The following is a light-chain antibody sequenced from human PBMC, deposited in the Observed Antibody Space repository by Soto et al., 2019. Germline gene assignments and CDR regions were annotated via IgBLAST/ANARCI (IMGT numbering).Light chain of an antibody. J-gene: IGKJ2*01. V-gene: IGKV1-39*01. CDR2: SAS. CDR3: QQSYSTLYT. Sequence: DIQMSQSPSSLAASVGDRVTITAGESQTISTYLNWYQLKPGKAPKLLVYSASSLQSGVPSRFSGSGSGTDFTLTISNLQPEDFATYQCQQSYSTLYTFGQGTKLEI. CDR1: QTISTY.